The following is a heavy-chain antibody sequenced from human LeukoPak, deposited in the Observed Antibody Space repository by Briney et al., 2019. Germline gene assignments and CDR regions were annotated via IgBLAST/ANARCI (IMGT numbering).Heavy chain of an antibody. Sequence: GASVKVSCKASGYTFTGYYMHWVRQAPGQGLEWMGWINPNSGGTNYAQKFQGRVTMTRDTSISTAYMELSRLRSDDTAVYYCARSGGTIILNYYYMDVWGKGTTVTVSS. D-gene: IGHD2-15*01. J-gene: IGHJ6*03. CDR2: INPNSGGT. CDR3: ARSGGTIILNYYYMDV. CDR1: GYTFTGYY. V-gene: IGHV1-2*02.